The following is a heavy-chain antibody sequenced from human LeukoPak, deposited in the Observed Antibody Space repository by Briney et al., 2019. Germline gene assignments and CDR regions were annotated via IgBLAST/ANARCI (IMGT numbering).Heavy chain of an antibody. CDR2: ISGSGDST. J-gene: IGHJ5*02. V-gene: IGHV3-23*01. CDR3: ARGDWHYWS. Sequence: RPGGSLRLSCAASGFSFSSYVMSWVRQAPGKGLEWVSAISGSGDSTYYADSVKGRFTISRDNAKNSLFLQINSLRAEDTAVYYCARGDWHYWSWGQGTLVTVSS. CDR1: GFSFSSYV. D-gene: IGHD1-7*01.